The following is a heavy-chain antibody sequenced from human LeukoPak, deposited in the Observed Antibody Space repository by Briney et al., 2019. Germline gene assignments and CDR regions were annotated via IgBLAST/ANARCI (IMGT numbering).Heavy chain of an antibody. J-gene: IGHJ4*02. CDR3: AKDRGYYVDTGTINF. CDR1: GLSFGAHA. Sequence: GGSLRLSCAASGLSFGAHAMHWVRQAPGMGLEWVSGVGGGGQRTHYADSVKGRFTISRDNSKNTLYLQMDSLRAEDTAIYYCAKDRGYYVDTGTINFWGQGTLVTVSS. V-gene: IGHV3-23*01. CDR2: VGGGGQRT. D-gene: IGHD3-3*01.